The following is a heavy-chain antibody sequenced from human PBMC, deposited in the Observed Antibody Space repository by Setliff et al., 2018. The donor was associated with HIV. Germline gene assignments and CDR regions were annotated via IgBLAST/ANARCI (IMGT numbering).Heavy chain of an antibody. CDR3: ARDHVGHYYHYMDV. Sequence: PGGSLRLSCAASGFTFDDYAMNWVRQPPGKGLEWISGINWDGSAVGYADSVKGRFTISRDNAKNSLYLEMSSLRAEDTAFYYCARDHVGHYYHYMDVWGKGTTVTVSS. J-gene: IGHJ6*03. CDR1: GFTFDDYA. V-gene: IGHV3-20*04. D-gene: IGHD1-26*01. CDR2: INWDGSAV.